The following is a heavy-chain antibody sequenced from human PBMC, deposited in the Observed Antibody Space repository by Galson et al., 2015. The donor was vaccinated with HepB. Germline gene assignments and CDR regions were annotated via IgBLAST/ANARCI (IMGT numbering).Heavy chain of an antibody. D-gene: IGHD3-10*01. J-gene: IGHJ4*02. V-gene: IGHV3-49*03. CDR1: GFTFGDFG. CDR3: TRVPTMGGELFDY. CDR2: IRSKPYGGTL. Sequence: SLRLSCAASGFTFGDFGMSWFRQAPGKGLEWVSFIRSKPYGGTLQYAASVKGRFTMSRDDFKSVAYLQMDSLKTDDTAVYYCTRVPTMGGELFDYWGQGTLVTVSS.